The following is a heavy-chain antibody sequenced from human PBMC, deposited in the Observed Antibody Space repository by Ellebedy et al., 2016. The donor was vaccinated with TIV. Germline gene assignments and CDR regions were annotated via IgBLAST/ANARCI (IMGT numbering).Heavy chain of an antibody. CDR1: GFTFSSYA. CDR3: PKGQRVVTAPFDY. D-gene: IGHD2-21*02. Sequence: GESLKISCAASGFTFSSYAMSWVRQAPGKGLEWVSAVSGSGGTTYYADSVKGRFTISRDNSKNTLDLQMNSLRAEDTAVYYCPKGQRVVTAPFDYWGHGTLVTVSS. V-gene: IGHV3-23*01. J-gene: IGHJ4*01. CDR2: VSGSGGTT.